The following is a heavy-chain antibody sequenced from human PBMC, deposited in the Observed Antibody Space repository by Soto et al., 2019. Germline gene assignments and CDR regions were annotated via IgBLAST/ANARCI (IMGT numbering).Heavy chain of an antibody. CDR3: AKARCYTTDCYVPDS. J-gene: IGHJ5*01. Sequence: GGSLRLSCSTSGFTFGDYGMTWFRQAPGKGLEWVGLIRSKSYGKTTEYAASATDRFTISRDDSKRIAYLQMNSLKADDTAMYYCAKARCYTTDCYVPDSWGQGTLVTVSS. D-gene: IGHD3-16*02. V-gene: IGHV3-49*03. CDR1: GFTFGDYG. CDR2: IRSKSYGKTT.